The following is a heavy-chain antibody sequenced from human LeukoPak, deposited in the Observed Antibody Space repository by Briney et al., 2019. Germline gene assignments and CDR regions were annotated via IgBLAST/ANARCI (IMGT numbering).Heavy chain of an antibody. CDR1: GGSISSDY. Sequence: SETLSLTCTVSGGSISSDYWSWIRQPAGKGLDYIGRMYSSGSTNYNPSLKSRVTISVDTSKNQFSLKMSSVTAADPAVYYCARLSGSTYNWFDPWGQGPLVTVSS. CDR2: MYSSGST. CDR3: ARLSGSTYNWFDP. J-gene: IGHJ5*02. D-gene: IGHD1-26*01. V-gene: IGHV4-4*07.